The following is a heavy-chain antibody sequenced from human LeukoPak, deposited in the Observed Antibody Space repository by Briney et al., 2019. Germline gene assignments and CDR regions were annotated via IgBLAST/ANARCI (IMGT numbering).Heavy chain of an antibody. CDR3: ARDSGWGVDY. Sequence: PSETLSLTCAVYGGSFSGYYWSWIRQPPGKGLEWIGEINHSGSTNYNPSLKSRVTISVDTSKNQFSLKLSSVTAADTAVYYCARDSGWGVDYWGQGTLVTVSS. V-gene: IGHV4-34*01. CDR1: GGSFSGYY. CDR2: INHSGST. J-gene: IGHJ4*02. D-gene: IGHD3-16*01.